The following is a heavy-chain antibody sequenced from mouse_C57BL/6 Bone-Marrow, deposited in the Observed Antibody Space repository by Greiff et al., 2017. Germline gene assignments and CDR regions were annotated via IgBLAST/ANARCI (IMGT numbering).Heavy chain of an antibody. CDR3: TRFGPYYFDY. V-gene: IGHV1-15*01. CDR2: IDPETGGT. Sequence: QVQLQQSGAELVRPGASVTLSCKASGYTFTDYEMHWVKQTPVHGLEWIGAIDPETGGTAYNQKFKGKAILTADKSSSTAYMELRSLTSEDSAVDYCTRFGPYYFDYWGQGTTLTVSS. CDR1: GYTFTDYE. J-gene: IGHJ2*01.